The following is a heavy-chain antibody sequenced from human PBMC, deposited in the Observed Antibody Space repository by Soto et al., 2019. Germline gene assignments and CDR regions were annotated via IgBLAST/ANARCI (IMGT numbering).Heavy chain of an antibody. CDR2: IYYSGST. V-gene: IGHV4-39*01. CDR1: GGTIGGSGYY. J-gene: IGHJ4*01. D-gene: IGHD3-9*01. CDR3: ARLRYDILTRYYLPPPTFDY. Sequence: SETLSLTCSVSGGTIGGSGYYWGWIRQPPGKGLEGIGSIYYSGSTYYNPSLKSRATISVDTSKNKFSLKLVSVTAADTAVYYFARLRYDILTRYYLPPPTFDYWGHGTLLTVSS.